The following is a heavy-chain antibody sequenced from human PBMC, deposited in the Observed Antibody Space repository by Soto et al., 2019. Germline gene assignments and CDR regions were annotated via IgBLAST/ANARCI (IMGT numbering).Heavy chain of an antibody. J-gene: IGHJ4*02. V-gene: IGHV1-8*01. CDR3: ARSVEWLASFDY. D-gene: IGHD6-19*01. CDR2: MNPNSGNT. CDR1: GYTFTSYD. Sequence: QVQLVQSGAEVKKPGASVKVSCKASGYTFTSYDINWVRQATGQGLEWMGWMNPNSGNTGYAQKFQGRVTMTRNTSISTTYMELSSLRSEDTAVYYCARSVEWLASFDYWGQGTLVTVSS.